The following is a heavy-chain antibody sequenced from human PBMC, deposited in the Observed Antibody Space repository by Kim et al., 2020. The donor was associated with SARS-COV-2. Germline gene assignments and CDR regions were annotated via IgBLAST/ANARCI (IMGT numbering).Heavy chain of an antibody. D-gene: IGHD3-10*01. CDR1: GFTFSSYA. CDR2: ISGSGGST. CDR3: AKPHYGSGSYKTDVDYYGMDV. V-gene: IGHV3-23*01. Sequence: GGSLRLSCAASGFTFSSYAMSWVRQAPGKGLEWVSAISGSGGSTYYADSVKGRFTISRDNSKNTLYLQMNSLRAEDTAVYYCAKPHYGSGSYKTDVDYYGMDVWGQGTTVTVSS. J-gene: IGHJ6*02.